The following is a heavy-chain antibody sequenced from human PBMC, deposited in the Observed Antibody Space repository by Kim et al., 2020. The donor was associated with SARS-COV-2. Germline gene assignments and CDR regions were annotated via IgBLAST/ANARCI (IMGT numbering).Heavy chain of an antibody. D-gene: IGHD3-22*01. Sequence: GGSLRLSCAASGFTFSSYWMSWVRQAPGKGLEWVANIKQDGSEKYYVDSVKGRFIISRDNAKNSLYLQMNSLRAEDTAVYYCARDRTYYYDSSGYVPVLYYGMDVWGQGTTVTVSS. CDR3: ARDRTYYYDSSGYVPVLYYGMDV. CDR1: GFTFSSYW. CDR2: IKQDGSEK. J-gene: IGHJ6*02. V-gene: IGHV3-7*01.